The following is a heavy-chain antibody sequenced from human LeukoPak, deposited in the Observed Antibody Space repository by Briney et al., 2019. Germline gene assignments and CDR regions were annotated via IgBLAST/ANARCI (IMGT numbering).Heavy chain of an antibody. J-gene: IGHJ4*02. Sequence: GGSLRLSCAASGFTFSSYSMNWVRQAPGKGLEWVSSISSSSSYIYYADSVKGRFTISRDNSKKTLYLQMNSLRPEDTAVYYCAKDFSVYYYDSRVLDYWGQGTLVTVSS. V-gene: IGHV3-21*01. CDR2: ISSSSSYI. CDR3: AKDFSVYYYDSRVLDY. D-gene: IGHD3-22*01. CDR1: GFTFSSYS.